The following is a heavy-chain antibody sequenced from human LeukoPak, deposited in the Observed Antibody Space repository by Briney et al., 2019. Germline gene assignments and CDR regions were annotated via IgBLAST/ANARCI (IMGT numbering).Heavy chain of an antibody. CDR1: GFTFSSYA. CDR2: ISGSGSST. V-gene: IGHV3-23*01. Sequence: PGGSLRLSCAASGFTFSSYAMSWVRQAPGEGLEWVSGISGSGSSTYYADSVKGRFTISRDNSKNTLYLQMNSLRAEDTAVYYCAKAARVAGLTTFDYWGQGTLVTVSS. J-gene: IGHJ4*02. D-gene: IGHD6-19*01. CDR3: AKAARVAGLTTFDY.